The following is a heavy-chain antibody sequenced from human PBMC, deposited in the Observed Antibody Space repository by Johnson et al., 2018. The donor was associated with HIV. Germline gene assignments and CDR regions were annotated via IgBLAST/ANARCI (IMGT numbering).Heavy chain of an antibody. CDR1: GFSFDDSA. D-gene: IGHD2-21*01. J-gene: IGHJ3*02. Sequence: VQLVESGGDLAQPGRSLRLSCAASGFSFDDSAMHWVRQAPGKGLEWVSGISWNSGSIGYADSVKGRFTISRDNAKNSLYLQMNSLRAEDTAVYYCARGVHSVWAAFDIWGQGTMVTVSS. CDR3: ARGVHSVWAAFDI. V-gene: IGHV3-9*01. CDR2: ISWNSGSI.